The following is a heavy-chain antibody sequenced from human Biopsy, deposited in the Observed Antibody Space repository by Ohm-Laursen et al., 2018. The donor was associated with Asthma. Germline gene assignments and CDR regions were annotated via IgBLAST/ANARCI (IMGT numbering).Heavy chain of an antibody. V-gene: IGHV1-69*13. Sequence: ASVKVSCKSLGGTFNTYVIGWVRQAPGQGLEWMGGINSVFGTTTYPQKSQDRVTITADDSTSTVYMELSSLRSEDTAVYYCARKAGSCISRTCYSLDFWGQGTLVAVSS. D-gene: IGHD2-2*01. CDR1: GGTFNTYV. CDR2: INSVFGTT. CDR3: ARKAGSCISRTCYSLDF. J-gene: IGHJ4*02.